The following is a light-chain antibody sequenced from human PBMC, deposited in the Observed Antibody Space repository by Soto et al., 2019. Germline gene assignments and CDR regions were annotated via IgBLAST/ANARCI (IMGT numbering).Light chain of an antibody. CDR3: CSYAGSNTLV. Sequence: QSVLTQPRSVSGSPGQTITISCSGTIHDIGGYNFISWYQQHPGTAPKIIIYDVSKRPSGVPDRFSGSTSGNTASLTISGLQTEDDAFYYCCSYAGSNTLVFGGGTKSPS. J-gene: IGLJ2*01. CDR2: DVS. CDR1: IHDIGGYNF. V-gene: IGLV2-11*01.